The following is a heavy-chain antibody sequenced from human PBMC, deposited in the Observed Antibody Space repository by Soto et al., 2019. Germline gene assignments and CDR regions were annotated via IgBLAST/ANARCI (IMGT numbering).Heavy chain of an antibody. Sequence: QVQLVQSGAEVKKPGASVKVSCKASGYTFTSYYIHWVRQAPGQGLEWMGIINLSGGSTSYEQKLQGRVTMTRDTSTSTVYRELSSLRSEDTDVYYCARDPWRGFGELPTFDYWGQGTLVTVSS. D-gene: IGHD3-10*01. J-gene: IGHJ4*02. CDR1: GYTFTSYY. CDR3: ARDPWRGFGELPTFDY. CDR2: INLSGGST. V-gene: IGHV1-46*01.